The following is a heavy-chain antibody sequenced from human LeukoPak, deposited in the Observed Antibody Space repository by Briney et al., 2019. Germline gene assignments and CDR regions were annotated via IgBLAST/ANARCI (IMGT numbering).Heavy chain of an antibody. CDR2: IYYSGST. CDR1: GGPISSYY. D-gene: IGHD3-22*01. Sequence: SETLSLTCTVSGGPISSYYWSWIRQPPGKGLEWIGYIYYSGSTNYNPSLKSRVTISVDTSKNQFSLKLSSVTAADTAVYYCARHDSSGYYSGYFDYWGQGTLVTVSS. J-gene: IGHJ4*02. V-gene: IGHV4-59*08. CDR3: ARHDSSGYYSGYFDY.